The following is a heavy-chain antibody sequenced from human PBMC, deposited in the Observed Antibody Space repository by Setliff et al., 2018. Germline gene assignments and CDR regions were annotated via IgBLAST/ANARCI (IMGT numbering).Heavy chain of an antibody. CDR2: IYYSGST. D-gene: IGHD3-10*01. Sequence: PSETLSLTCTVSGGSISSRSYYWGWNRQPPGKGLEWIGGIYYSGSTYYKPSLKSRVTISVDTSKNQFSLKLSSVTAADTAVYYCARVSSYGSGSYYFLFSASDIWGQGTMVTVSS. V-gene: IGHV4-39*07. CDR1: GGSISSRSYY. CDR3: ARVSSYGSGSYYFLFSASDI. J-gene: IGHJ3*02.